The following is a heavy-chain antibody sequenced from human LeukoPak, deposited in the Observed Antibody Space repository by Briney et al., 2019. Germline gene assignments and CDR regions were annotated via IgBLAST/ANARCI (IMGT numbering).Heavy chain of an antibody. V-gene: IGHV1-18*01. CDR1: GYTFTSYG. CDR3: AKVLKYQLTFFDY. D-gene: IGHD2-2*01. CDR2: ISAYNGNT. Sequence: GASVKVSCKASGYTFTSYGISWVRQAPGQGLEWMGWISAYNGNTNYAQNFQGRVTLTTDTSTTTAYMELRSLRSDDTAVYYCAKVLKYQLTFFDYWGQGTLVTVSS. J-gene: IGHJ4*02.